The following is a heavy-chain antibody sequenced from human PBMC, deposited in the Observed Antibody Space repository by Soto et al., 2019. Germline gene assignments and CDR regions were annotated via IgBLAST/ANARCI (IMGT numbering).Heavy chain of an antibody. CDR2: IIPMFGTA. V-gene: IGHV1-69*13. CDR3: ARGSALDTTMAYFDY. Sequence: SVKVSCKASGGTFSSSAIIWVRQAPGQGLEWMGGIIPMFGTADYAQRFQGRVTITADESTSTVYMELSSLRSEDTAVYYCARGSALDTTMAYFDYWGQGTLVTVSS. J-gene: IGHJ4*02. D-gene: IGHD5-18*01. CDR1: GGTFSSSA.